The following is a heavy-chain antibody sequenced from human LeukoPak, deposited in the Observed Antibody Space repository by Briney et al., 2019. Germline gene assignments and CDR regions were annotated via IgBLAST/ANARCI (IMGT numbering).Heavy chain of an antibody. J-gene: IGHJ6*02. CDR3: ARVRGVIYGMDV. CDR1: GYSFTSYC. Sequence: GESLKISWKGSGYSFTSYCIGWVRQLPGEGLEWMGIIYPGGSDTRYSPSFQGQVTISADKSIRTAYLQWSSLKASDTAMYYCARVRGVIYGMDVWGQGTTVTVSS. D-gene: IGHD3-10*01. CDR2: IYPGGSDT. V-gene: IGHV5-51*01.